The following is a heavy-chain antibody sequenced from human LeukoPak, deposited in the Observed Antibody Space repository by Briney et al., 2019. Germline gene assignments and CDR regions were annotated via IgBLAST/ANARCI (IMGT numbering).Heavy chain of an antibody. V-gene: IGHV3-30*02. CDR2: IWYDGINK. D-gene: IGHD3-16*02. CDR3: ANDRCDAFDI. CDR1: GFTLSSYG. Sequence: GGSLTLSCAASGFTLSSYGMHWFRQAPGKGLEWVAHIWYDGINKYYADYVKGRITISRDNSKVTLNLQTNSLRAEDTAVYYRANDRCDAFDIWGQGTMVTVSS. J-gene: IGHJ3*02.